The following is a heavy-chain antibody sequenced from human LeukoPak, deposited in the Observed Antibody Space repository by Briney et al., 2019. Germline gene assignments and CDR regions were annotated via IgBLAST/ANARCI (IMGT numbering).Heavy chain of an antibody. J-gene: IGHJ4*02. D-gene: IGHD1-1*01. CDR3: ARASWVSNAGAVS. V-gene: IGHV3-23*01. Sequence: GGSLRLSCVASGFSFSSYAMSWVRQAPARGLEWVSSMKGGGETFYADSVKGRFTLSRDLSRNTVFLQLNNLRVEDTAIYYCARASWVSNAGAVSWGQGTLVTVSS. CDR1: GFSFSSYA. CDR2: MKGGGET.